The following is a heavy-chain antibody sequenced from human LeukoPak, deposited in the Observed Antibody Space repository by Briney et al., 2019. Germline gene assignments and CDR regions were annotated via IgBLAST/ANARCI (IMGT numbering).Heavy chain of an antibody. J-gene: IGHJ3*02. V-gene: IGHV2-5*01. CDR2: IYWNDDK. CDR1: GFSLSTSGVG. Sequence: SGPTLVKPTQTLTLTCTFSGFSLSTSGVGVGWIRQPPGKALEWLALIYWNDDKRYSPSLKGRLTITKDTSKNQVVLTMTNVDPVDTGTYYCALSADHTFAFDIWGQGTMVTVSS. D-gene: IGHD1-14*01. CDR3: ALSADHTFAFDI.